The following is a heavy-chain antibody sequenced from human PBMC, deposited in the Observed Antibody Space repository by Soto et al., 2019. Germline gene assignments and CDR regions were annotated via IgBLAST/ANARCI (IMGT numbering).Heavy chain of an antibody. Sequence: QIQLVQAGAEMKKPGASVKVSCKASGYTFTNYAMHWVRQAPGQRLDWMGRINTANGDTIYSQNFQGRDTITRDSSASTVYLELSSLRFEDTAVYYCGRGQATFDPWGQGTLVTVSS. CDR1: GYTFTNYA. CDR2: INTANGDT. V-gene: IGHV1-3*04. CDR3: GRGQATFDP. J-gene: IGHJ5*02.